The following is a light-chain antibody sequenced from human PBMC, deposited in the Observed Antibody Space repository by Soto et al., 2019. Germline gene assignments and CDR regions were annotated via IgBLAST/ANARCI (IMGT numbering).Light chain of an antibody. Sequence: DIQMTQSPSFLSASVGVRLTITCRASQSIAGYLNWYQHKPGKAPRLLMYPASTLQSGVPSRFSGSGSGTEFTLTINNLQPEDFATYYCQQSFSAAWTFGQGTKLDI. V-gene: IGKV1-39*01. CDR1: QSIAGY. J-gene: IGKJ1*01. CDR2: PAS. CDR3: QQSFSAAWT.